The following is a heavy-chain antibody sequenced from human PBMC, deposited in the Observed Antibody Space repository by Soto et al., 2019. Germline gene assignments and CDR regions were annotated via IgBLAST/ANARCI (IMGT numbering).Heavy chain of an antibody. CDR2: INHSGST. Sequence: PSETLSLTCAVYGGSFSGYYWSWIRQPPGKGLEWIGEINHSGSTNYNPSLKSRVTISVDTSKNQFSLKLSSVTAADTAVYYCASRRRGPGSYYYYYYYYGMDVWGQGTTVTVSS. CDR1: GGSFSGYY. J-gene: IGHJ6*02. CDR3: ASRRRGPGSYYYYYYYYGMDV. D-gene: IGHD3-10*01. V-gene: IGHV4-34*01.